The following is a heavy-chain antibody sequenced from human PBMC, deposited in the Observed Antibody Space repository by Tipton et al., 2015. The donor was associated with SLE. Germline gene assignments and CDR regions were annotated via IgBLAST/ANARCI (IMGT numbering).Heavy chain of an antibody. CDR3: TREAVGATYFMDV. V-gene: IGHV6-1*01. CDR1: GDSVSSNSDV. D-gene: IGHD1-26*01. J-gene: IGHJ6*03. CDR2: TYYTSKWNN. Sequence: GLVKPSQTLSLTCAISGDSVSSNSDVWNWIRQSPSRGLEWLGRTYYTSKWNNEYAASVKSRITINADTTRNQFSLQLNSVTPEDTAVYYCTREAVGATYFMDVWGAGTTVTVSS.